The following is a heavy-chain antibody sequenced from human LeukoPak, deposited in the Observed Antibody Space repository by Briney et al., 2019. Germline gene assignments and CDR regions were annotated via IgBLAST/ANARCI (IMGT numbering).Heavy chain of an antibody. J-gene: IGHJ4*02. CDR3: AKVALFSGYYPPFDY. CDR2: ISYDGSNE. CDR1: GFTFSNYG. Sequence: GGSLRLSCTASGFTFSNYGMHWVRQAPGKGLEWVAVISYDGSNEYYADSVKGRFTISGDNSKNTLFLQMNSLRPEDTAVYHCAKVALFSGYYPPFDYWGQGTLVTVSS. V-gene: IGHV3-30*18. D-gene: IGHD3-22*01.